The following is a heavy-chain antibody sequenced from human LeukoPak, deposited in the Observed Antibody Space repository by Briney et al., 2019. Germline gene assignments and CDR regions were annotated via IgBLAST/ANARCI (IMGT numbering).Heavy chain of an antibody. CDR2: ISRSGSGT. D-gene: IGHD6-13*01. CDR1: GFTFSDSE. J-gene: IGHJ4*02. V-gene: IGHV3-NL1*01. Sequence: GGSLRLSCAASGFTFSDSEMHWVRQAPGKGLEWVSAISRSGSGTYYADSVKGRFAISRDNSKNTLYLQMNSLRAEDTAVYYCARSPKSSSSWFDFWGQGTLVTVSS. CDR3: ARSPKSSSSWFDF.